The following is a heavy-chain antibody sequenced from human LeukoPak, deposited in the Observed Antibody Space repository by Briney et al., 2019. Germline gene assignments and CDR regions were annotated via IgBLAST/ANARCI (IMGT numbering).Heavy chain of an antibody. Sequence: GGSLRLSCAASGFTFSSYAMTWVRQAPGKGLEWISAISGSNDITYYADSVKGRFTISRDNAKNSLYLQMNSLRAEDTALYYCARWDLMTSLDYWGQGTLVTVSS. V-gene: IGHV3-23*01. CDR2: ISGSNDIT. J-gene: IGHJ4*02. CDR3: ARWDLMTSLDY. CDR1: GFTFSSYA. D-gene: IGHD3-16*01.